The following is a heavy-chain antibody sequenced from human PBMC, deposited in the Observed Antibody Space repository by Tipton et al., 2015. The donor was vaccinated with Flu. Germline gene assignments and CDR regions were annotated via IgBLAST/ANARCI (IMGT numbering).Heavy chain of an antibody. CDR3: ARDPSLGMPDYFDS. J-gene: IGHJ4*02. Sequence: PGLVKPSETLSLTCTVSGGSIGGYYWNWIRRPPGKGLEWIGYIYNSEYTKYSPSLKSRVTISVDTSKKQFSLQLRSVTAADTAVYYCARDPSLGMPDYFDSWGQGTLVTASS. V-gene: IGHV4-59*12. CDR2: IYNSEYT. D-gene: IGHD2-2*01. CDR1: GGSIGGYY.